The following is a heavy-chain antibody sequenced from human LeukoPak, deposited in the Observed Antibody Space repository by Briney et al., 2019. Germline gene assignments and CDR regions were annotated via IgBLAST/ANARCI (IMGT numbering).Heavy chain of an antibody. J-gene: IGHJ4*02. Sequence: SETLSLTCAVYGGSFSGYYWSWIRQPPGKGLEWIGYIYYSGSTNYNPSLKSRVTISVDTSKNQFSLKLSSVTAADTAVYYCARGAWEVLPFDYWGQGTLVTVSS. CDR3: ARGAWEVLPFDY. V-gene: IGHV4-59*01. CDR2: IYYSGST. CDR1: GGSFSGYY. D-gene: IGHD1-26*01.